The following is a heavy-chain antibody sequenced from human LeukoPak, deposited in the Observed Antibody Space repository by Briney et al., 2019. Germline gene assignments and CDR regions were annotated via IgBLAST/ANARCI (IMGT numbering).Heavy chain of an antibody. CDR1: GGSISSYY. CDR2: IYYSGST. V-gene: IGHV4-59*08. Sequence: SETLSLTCTVSGGSISSYYWSWIRQPPGKGLEWIGYIYYSGSTNYNPSLKSRVTISANSSKNQFSLKLSSVTAADTAMYYCARRGYSSGSYYFDYWGQGALVTVAS. CDR3: ARRGYSSGSYYFDY. J-gene: IGHJ4*02. D-gene: IGHD6-19*01.